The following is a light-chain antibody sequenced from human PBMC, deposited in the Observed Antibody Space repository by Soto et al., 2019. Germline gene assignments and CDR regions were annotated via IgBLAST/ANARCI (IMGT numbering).Light chain of an antibody. CDR2: DAS. CDR3: QQRSNWPPWT. Sequence: EIVLTQSPATLSLSPGERATLSCRASQSVRSYLAWYQQKPGQAPMLLIYDASIRATGVPARFSGSGSGTDFTLTISSLEPEDFAVYYCQQRSNWPPWTFGQGTKVEI. CDR1: QSVRSY. J-gene: IGKJ1*01. V-gene: IGKV3-11*01.